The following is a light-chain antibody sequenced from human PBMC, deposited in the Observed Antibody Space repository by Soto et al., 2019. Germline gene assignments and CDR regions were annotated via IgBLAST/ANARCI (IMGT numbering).Light chain of an antibody. V-gene: IGLV4-69*01. CDR1: SGHSSYA. CDR3: QTWGTGIVV. CDR2: FNSDGSH. J-gene: IGLJ2*01. Sequence: QPVLTQSPSASASLGASVKLTCTLSSGHSSYAIAWHQQQPEKGPRYLMKFNSDGSHSKGDGIPDRFSGSISGSERYLTISSLQSEDEADYYCQTWGTGIVVFGGGTQLTVL.